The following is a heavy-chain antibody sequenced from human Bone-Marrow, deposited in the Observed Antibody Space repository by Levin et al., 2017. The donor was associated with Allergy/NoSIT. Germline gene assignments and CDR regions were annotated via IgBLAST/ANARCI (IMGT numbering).Heavy chain of an antibody. CDR2: VRSGGDT. V-gene: IGHV4-31*03. J-gene: IGHJ4*02. CDR1: GASITTSGYY. Sequence: SETLSLTCTVSGASITTSGYYWTWVRHLPGKGLEWIGYVRSGGDTYHNPSLRGRATIFKDTSKNQFSLNVASLTAADTAVYYCTRDSAGNYFDYWGQGTLVTVSS. CDR3: TRDSAGNYFDY. D-gene: IGHD3-10*01.